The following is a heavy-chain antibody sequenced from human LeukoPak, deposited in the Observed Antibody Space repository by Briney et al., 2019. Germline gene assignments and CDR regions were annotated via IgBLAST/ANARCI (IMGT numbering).Heavy chain of an antibody. CDR1: GGSISSSNW. J-gene: IGHJ4*02. V-gene: IGHV4-4*02. CDR2: IYHSGST. Sequence: SETLSLTCTVSGGSISSSNWWSWASQPPGKGLEWIGEIYHSGSTNYNPSLKSRVTISVDTSKNQFSLKLSSVTAADTAVYYCAASHDYDSSGYYYDYWGQGTLVTVSS. D-gene: IGHD3-22*01. CDR3: AASHDYDSSGYYYDY.